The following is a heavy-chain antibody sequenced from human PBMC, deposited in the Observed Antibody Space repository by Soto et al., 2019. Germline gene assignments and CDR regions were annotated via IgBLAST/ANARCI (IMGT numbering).Heavy chain of an antibody. CDR2: MNPNSGNT. Sequence: GASVKVSCKASGYTFTSYDINWVRQATGQGLEWMGWMNPNSGNTGYAQKFQGRVTMTRNTSMTTAYMELSSLRSEDTAVYYCARDPYMTTFTTTLPTPYGMDVWGQGTTVTVSS. CDR3: ARDPYMTTFTTTLPTPYGMDV. J-gene: IGHJ6*02. V-gene: IGHV1-8*01. CDR1: GYTFTSYD. D-gene: IGHD4-17*01.